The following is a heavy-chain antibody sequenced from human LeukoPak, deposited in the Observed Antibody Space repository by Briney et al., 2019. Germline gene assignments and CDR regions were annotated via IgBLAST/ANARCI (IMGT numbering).Heavy chain of an antibody. Sequence: SVKVSCKASGGTFSSYAISWVRQAPGQGLEWMGRIIPILGIANYAQKFQGRVTITADKSTSTAYMELSSLRSEDTAVYYCAKYYLETAFDIWGQGTMVTVSS. CDR2: IIPILGIA. J-gene: IGHJ3*02. CDR1: GGTFSSYA. V-gene: IGHV1-69*04. CDR3: AKYYLETAFDI. D-gene: IGHD2/OR15-2a*01.